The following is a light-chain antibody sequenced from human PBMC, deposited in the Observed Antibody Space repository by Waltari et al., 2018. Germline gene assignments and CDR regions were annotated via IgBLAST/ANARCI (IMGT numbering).Light chain of an antibody. CDR1: QSVGRY. CDR3: QKYVNLPAT. CDR2: DAS. J-gene: IGKJ1*01. V-gene: IGKV3-20*01. Sequence: EIVLTQSPGTLSLSPGERATLSCRASQSVGRYLAWYQQKPGQAPRLLIYDASTRATGIPDRFSGRGSGTDVSLTISRLESEDFAVYYCQKYVNLPATFGQGTKVEIK.